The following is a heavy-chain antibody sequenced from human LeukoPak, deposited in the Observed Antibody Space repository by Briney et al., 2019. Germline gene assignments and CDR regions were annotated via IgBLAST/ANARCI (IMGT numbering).Heavy chain of an antibody. J-gene: IGHJ4*02. Sequence: ASVTVSCKASGYTFVTYGINWVRQAPGQGPEWIGWISTYNGNTEYALKFQDRVTLTRDTSTTTAYMELKSLTSDDRAVYYCARASFDHWGQGTLVIVSS. CDR3: ARASFDH. CDR1: GYTFVTYG. V-gene: IGHV1-18*01. CDR2: ISTYNGNT.